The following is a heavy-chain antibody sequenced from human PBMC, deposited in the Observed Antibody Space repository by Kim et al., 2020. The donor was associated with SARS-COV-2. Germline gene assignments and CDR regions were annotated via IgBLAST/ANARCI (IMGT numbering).Heavy chain of an antibody. CDR1: GYTFTSYS. J-gene: IGHJ4*02. Sequence: ASVKVSCKASGYTFTSYSLHWVRQAPGQSLEWMGWINVGNANTKYSENSQGRVTISRDTSATTVYIELSSLRSEDTAVYYCARDGRSVDYYFDYWGQGTLVTVSS. V-gene: IGHV1-3*01. CDR3: ARDGRSVDYYFDY. CDR2: INVGNANT.